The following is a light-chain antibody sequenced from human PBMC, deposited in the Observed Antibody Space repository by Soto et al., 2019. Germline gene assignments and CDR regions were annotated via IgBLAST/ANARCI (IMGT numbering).Light chain of an antibody. V-gene: IGKV3-20*01. CDR1: QSIGSSF. J-gene: IGKJ1*01. Sequence: EIVLTQSPGTLSLSPGERATLSCRASQSIGSSFLAWYQQRPGQSPRLIIYGASSRATGIPDRFSGSGSGTDFTLTISRLDLEDSAFYYCQQYVTSSWTFGQGTKVDIK. CDR2: GAS. CDR3: QQYVTSSWT.